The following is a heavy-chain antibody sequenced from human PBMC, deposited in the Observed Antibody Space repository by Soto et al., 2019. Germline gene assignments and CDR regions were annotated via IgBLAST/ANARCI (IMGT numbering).Heavy chain of an antibody. CDR2: MNPNSGNT. V-gene: IGHV1-8*01. Sequence: ASVKVSCKASGYTFTSYDINWVRQATGQGLEWMGWMNPNSGNTGYAQKFQGRVTMTRNTSISTAYMELSSLRSEDTAVYYCARGYLLNFLLGLMEAFDVDIWGQGTMVTVSS. D-gene: IGHD3-16*01. CDR3: ARGYLLNFLLGLMEAFDVDI. CDR1: GYTFTSYD. J-gene: IGHJ3*02.